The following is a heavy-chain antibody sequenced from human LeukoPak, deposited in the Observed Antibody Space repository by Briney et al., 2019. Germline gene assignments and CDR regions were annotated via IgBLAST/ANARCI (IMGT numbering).Heavy chain of an antibody. CDR2: ISSSSSYI. J-gene: IGHJ6*04. CDR1: GFIFSTYT. V-gene: IGHV3-21*01. CDR3: AELGITMIGGV. Sequence: GALRLSCAASGFIFSTYTMNWVRQAPGKGLEWVSSISSSSSYIYYADSVKGRFTISRDNAKKSLYLQMNSPRAEDTAVYYCAELGITMIGGVWGKGTTVTISS. D-gene: IGHD3-10*02.